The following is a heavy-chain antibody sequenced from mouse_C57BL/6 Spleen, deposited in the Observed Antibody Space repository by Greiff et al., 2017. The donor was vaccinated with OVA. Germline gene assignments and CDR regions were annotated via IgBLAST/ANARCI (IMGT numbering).Heavy chain of an antibody. CDR2: INPNNGGT. CDR3: AKAHCAY. J-gene: IGHJ3*01. V-gene: IGHV1-18*01. D-gene: IGHD1-3*01. Sequence: EVQLQESGPELVKPGASVKIPCKASGYTFADYYMDWVKQSHGKSLEWIGDINPNNGGTIYNQKFKGKATLTVDKSSSTAYLELRSLTSEDTAVYYCAKAHCAYWGQGTMVTVSA. CDR1: GYTFADYY.